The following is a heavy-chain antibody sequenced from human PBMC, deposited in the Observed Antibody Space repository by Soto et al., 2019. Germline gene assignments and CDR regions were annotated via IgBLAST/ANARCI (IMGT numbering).Heavy chain of an antibody. D-gene: IGHD1-26*01. Sequence: WSLRLSCAASGFTFSSYGMHWVRQAPGKWLEWLAVISYDGSNKYYADSVKGRFTISRDNSKNTLYLQMNSLRAEDTAVYYCAKDLLPPPYYYYGMDVWGEGPTLTFSS. V-gene: IGHV3-30*18. CDR2: ISYDGSNK. CDR3: AKDLLPPPYYYYGMDV. CDR1: GFTFSSYG. J-gene: IGHJ6*01.